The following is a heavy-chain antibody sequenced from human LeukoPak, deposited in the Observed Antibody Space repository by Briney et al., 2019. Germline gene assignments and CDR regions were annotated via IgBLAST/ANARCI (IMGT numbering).Heavy chain of an antibody. CDR2: ISWNSGSI. Sequence: LRLSCAASGFTFDDYAMHWVRQAPGKGLEWVSGISWNSGSIGYADSVKGRFTISRDNAKNSLYLQMNSLRAEDTALYYCAKDTSVLWFGKFDYWGQGTLVTVSS. J-gene: IGHJ4*02. V-gene: IGHV3-9*01. CDR1: GFTFDDYA. CDR3: AKDTSVLWFGKFDY. D-gene: IGHD3-10*01.